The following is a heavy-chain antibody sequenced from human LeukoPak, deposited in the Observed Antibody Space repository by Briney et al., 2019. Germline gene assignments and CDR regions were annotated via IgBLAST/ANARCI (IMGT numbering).Heavy chain of an antibody. V-gene: IGHV4-59*01. CDR3: ARGGGFASGYLL. CDR1: GGSISNYY. Sequence: SETLSLTCTVSGGSISNYYWSWIRQPPGKGLEWIGYIYYSGSTNYNPSLKSRVTISVNTSKNQFSLKLSSVTAADTAVYYCARGGGFASGYLLWGQGTLVTVSS. J-gene: IGHJ4*02. CDR2: IYYSGST. D-gene: IGHD3-22*01.